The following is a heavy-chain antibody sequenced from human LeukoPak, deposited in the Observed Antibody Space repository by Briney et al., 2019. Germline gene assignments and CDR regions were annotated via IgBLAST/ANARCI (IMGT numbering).Heavy chain of an antibody. Sequence: GGSLRLSCAASGFTFSSYGMSWVRQAPGKGLEWVSAISGSGGSTYYADSVKGRFTISRDNSKNTLYLQMDSLRAEDTAVYYCVVVTAIRVYWGQGTLVTVSS. V-gene: IGHV3-23*01. J-gene: IGHJ4*02. CDR2: ISGSGGST. CDR3: VVVTAIRVY. D-gene: IGHD2-21*02. CDR1: GFTFSSYG.